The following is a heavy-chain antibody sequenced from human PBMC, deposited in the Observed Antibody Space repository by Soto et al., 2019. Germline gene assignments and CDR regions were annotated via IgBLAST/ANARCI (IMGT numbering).Heavy chain of an antibody. CDR2: TYYRSMWYF. CDR1: GDSVSSNSAA. CDR3: TRGGAFDV. J-gene: IGHJ3*01. D-gene: IGHD1-26*01. Sequence: SQTLSLTCAISGDSVSSNSAAWNWVRQSPSRGLEWLGRTYYRSMWYFDYAVSVKSRMTIKPDTSKNQFSLQLNSVTPEDTAVYYCTRGGAFDVWGQGTMVTVSS. V-gene: IGHV6-1*01.